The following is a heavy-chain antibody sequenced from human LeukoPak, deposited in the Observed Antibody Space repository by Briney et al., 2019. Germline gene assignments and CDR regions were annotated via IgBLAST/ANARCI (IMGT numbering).Heavy chain of an antibody. D-gene: IGHD3-16*01. V-gene: IGHV3-48*03. Sequence: PGGSLRLSCAASGFTFSSYEMNWVRQAPGKGLEWVSYISSSGSTIYYADSVKGRFTTSRDNAKNSLYLQMNSLRAEDTAVYYCSIWGEFAASAYWGQGTLVTVSS. J-gene: IGHJ4*02. CDR2: ISSSGSTI. CDR3: SIWGEFAASAY. CDR1: GFTFSSYE.